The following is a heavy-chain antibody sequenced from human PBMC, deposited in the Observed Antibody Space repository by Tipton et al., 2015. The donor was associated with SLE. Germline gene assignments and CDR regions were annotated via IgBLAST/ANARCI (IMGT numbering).Heavy chain of an antibody. CDR1: GGSISSSSYY. J-gene: IGHJ3*02. CDR3: ARDIAAKDAFDI. Sequence: TLSLTCTVSGGSISSSSYYWGWIRQPPGKGLEWIGSIFYSGSTYYSPSLKSRVTISVDTSKSQFSLKLSSVTAADTAVYYCARDIAAKDAFDIWGQGTMVTVSS. V-gene: IGHV4-39*01. D-gene: IGHD6-6*01. CDR2: IFYSGST.